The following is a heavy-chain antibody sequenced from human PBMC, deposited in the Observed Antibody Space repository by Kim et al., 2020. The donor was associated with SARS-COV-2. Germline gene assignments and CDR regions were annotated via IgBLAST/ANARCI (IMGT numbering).Heavy chain of an antibody. Sequence: GGSLRLSCAASGFTFSSYSMNWVRQAPGKGLEWVSSISSSSSYIYYADSVKGRFTISRDNAKNSLYLQMNSLRAEDTAVYYCARDPVLLGPEAHSGWFDPWGQGTLVTVSS. CDR2: ISSSSSYI. V-gene: IGHV3-21*01. D-gene: IGHD3-10*01. J-gene: IGHJ5*02. CDR1: GFTFSSYS. CDR3: ARDPVLLGPEAHSGWFDP.